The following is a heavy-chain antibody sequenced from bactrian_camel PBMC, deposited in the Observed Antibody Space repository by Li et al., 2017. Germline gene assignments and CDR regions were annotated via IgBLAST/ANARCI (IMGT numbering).Heavy chain of an antibody. V-gene: IGHV3S6*01. D-gene: IGHD2*01. Sequence: HVQLVESGGGSVQAGGSLRLSCTASIFGYSTYCFSWFRKTPGKEREGVASIANDGNTVYLDSVKGRFTVSRNNANNTVTLMMNSLNPDDTAVYYCAANFGPYCSAPYLARRANFLGRGTQVTVS. CDR1: IFGYSTYC. J-gene: IGHJ4*01. CDR2: IANDGNT.